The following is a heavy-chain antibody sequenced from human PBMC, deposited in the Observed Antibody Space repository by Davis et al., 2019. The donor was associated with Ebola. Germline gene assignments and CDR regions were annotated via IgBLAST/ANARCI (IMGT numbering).Heavy chain of an antibody. J-gene: IGHJ6*02. D-gene: IGHD3-3*01. CDR1: GFTFSSYS. CDR3: ARDPNTIFGVHFYYYGMDV. Sequence: GESLKISCAASGFTFSSYSMDWVRQAPGKGLEWVSYISSSRSTIFYADSVKGRFTISRDNAKNSLYLQMNSLRDEDTAVYYCARDPNTIFGVHFYYYGMDVWGQGTTVTVSS. V-gene: IGHV3-48*02. CDR2: ISSSRSTI.